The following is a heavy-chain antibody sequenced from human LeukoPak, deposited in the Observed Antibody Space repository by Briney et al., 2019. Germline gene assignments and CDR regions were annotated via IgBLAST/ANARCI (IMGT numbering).Heavy chain of an antibody. CDR2: IHYTGST. Sequence: PSETLSLTRTVSGGSISSNYWSWIRQPPGKGLECIGYIHYTGSTNYNPSLKSRVTISVDTSQNQFSLKLSSVTAADTAVYYCARGNWNVGGFDPWGQGTLVTVSS. CDR3: ARGNWNVGGFDP. J-gene: IGHJ5*02. D-gene: IGHD1-20*01. V-gene: IGHV4-59*01. CDR1: GGSISSNY.